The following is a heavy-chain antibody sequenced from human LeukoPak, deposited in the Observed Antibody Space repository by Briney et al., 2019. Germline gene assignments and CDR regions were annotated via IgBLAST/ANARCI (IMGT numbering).Heavy chain of an antibody. J-gene: IGHJ4*02. V-gene: IGHV3-23*01. Sequence: GGSLRLSCAASGFTFSSYAMSWVRQAPGKGLEWVSAISGSGGSTYYADSVKGRFTISRDNSKNTLYLQMNSLRAEDTAVYYCAARGWGSLQYCSSTSCYGFFDYWGQGTLVTVSS. D-gene: IGHD2-2*01. CDR2: ISGSGGST. CDR3: AARGWGSLQYCSSTSCYGFFDY. CDR1: GFTFSSYA.